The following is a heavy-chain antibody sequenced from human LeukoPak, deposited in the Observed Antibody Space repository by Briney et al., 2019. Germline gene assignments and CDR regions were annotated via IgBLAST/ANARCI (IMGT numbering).Heavy chain of an antibody. CDR3: ARDITGTTSNDY. CDR2: ISAYNGNT. V-gene: IGHV1-18*04. Sequence: GASVKVSCKASGYTFTSYGISWVRQAPGQGLEWMGWISAYNGNTNYAQKLQGRVTMTTDTSTSTAYVELRSLRSDDTAVYYCARDITGTTSNDYWGQGTLVTVSS. D-gene: IGHD1-20*01. CDR1: GYTFTSYG. J-gene: IGHJ4*02.